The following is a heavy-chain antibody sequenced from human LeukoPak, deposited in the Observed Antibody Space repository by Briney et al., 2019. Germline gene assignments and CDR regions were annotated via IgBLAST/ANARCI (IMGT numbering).Heavy chain of an antibody. J-gene: IGHJ4*02. CDR1: GFTFSDYY. CDR3: ARDPTTVGSSWYPHFDY. Sequence: GSLRLSCAASGFTFSDYYMSWIRQAPGKGLEWVSYISSSGSTIYYADSVKGRFTISRDNAKNSLYLQMNSLRAEDTAVYYCARDPTTVGSSWYPHFDYWGQGTLVTVSS. V-gene: IGHV3-11*01. D-gene: IGHD6-13*01. CDR2: ISSSGSTI.